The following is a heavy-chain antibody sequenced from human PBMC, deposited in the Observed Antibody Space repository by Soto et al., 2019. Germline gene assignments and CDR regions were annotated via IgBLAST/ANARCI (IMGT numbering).Heavy chain of an antibody. CDR1: GFTFFSYA. Sequence: EVQLLESGGGLVQPGGSLRLSCAASGFTFFSYAMSWVCQAPGKGLEWVSSISGGGSSTYYADSVKGRFTISRDISKSTLYLQMNSLRAEDTAVYFCARGRGFTLSYAMDVWGQGTTVTVSS. D-gene: IGHD3-10*01. V-gene: IGHV3-23*01. CDR2: ISGGGSST. CDR3: ARGRGFTLSYAMDV. J-gene: IGHJ6*02.